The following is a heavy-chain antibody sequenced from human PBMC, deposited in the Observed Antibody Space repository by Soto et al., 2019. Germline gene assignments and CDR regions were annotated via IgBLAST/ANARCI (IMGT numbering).Heavy chain of an antibody. D-gene: IGHD2-2*01. V-gene: IGHV4-30-2*01. CDR1: GGSISSGGYS. CDR2: IYHSGST. CDR3: ARGARYCSSTSCDPPLFDP. Sequence: SETLSLTCAVSGGSISSGGYSWSWIRQPPGKGLEWIGYIYHSGSTYYNPSHKSRVTISVDRSKNQFSLKLSSVTAADTAVYYCARGARYCSSTSCDPPLFDPWGQGTLVTVSS. J-gene: IGHJ5*02.